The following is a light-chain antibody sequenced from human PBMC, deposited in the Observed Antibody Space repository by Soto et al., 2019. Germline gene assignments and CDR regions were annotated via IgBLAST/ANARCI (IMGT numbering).Light chain of an antibody. CDR3: CLYVGATTYV. J-gene: IGLJ1*01. CDR2: EGH. CDR1: SXYVGTYSL. V-gene: IGLV2-23*01. Sequence: LAQPASVSGSPGQSITISCTGASXYVGTYSLVSWYQQHPGKAPKVVIYEGHKRPSGVPDRFSGSTSVNTASLTISGLQTDDEADYYCCLYVGATTYVFGTGTKVTVL.